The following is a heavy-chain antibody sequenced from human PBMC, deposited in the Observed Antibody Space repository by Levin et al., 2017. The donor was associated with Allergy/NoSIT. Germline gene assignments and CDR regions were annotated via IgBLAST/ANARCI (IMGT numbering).Heavy chain of an antibody. J-gene: IGHJ6*03. V-gene: IGHV3-15*01. Sequence: LSLTCAASGFTFSNAWMSWVRQAPGKGLEWVGRIKSKTDGGTTDYAAPVKGRFTISRDDSKNTLYLQMNSLKTEDTAVYYCTTDGYSSGWWRDYYYYMDVWGKGTTVTVSS. D-gene: IGHD6-19*01. CDR3: TTDGYSSGWWRDYYYYMDV. CDR1: GFTFSNAW. CDR2: IKSKTDGGTT.